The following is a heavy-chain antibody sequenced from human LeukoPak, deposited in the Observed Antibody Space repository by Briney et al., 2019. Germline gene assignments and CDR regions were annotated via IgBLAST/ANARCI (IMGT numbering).Heavy chain of an antibody. CDR3: ARSRQSGRSSSVGDAFDV. Sequence: GGSLRLSCVASGFTLSNYAMHWVRQAPGKGLEYISVISSNGGNTYYANSVKGRFTISRDNSKNTLYLQMGSLRAEDMALYYCARSRQSGRSSSVGDAFDVWGQGTMATVSS. CDR1: GFTLSNYA. CDR2: ISSNGGNT. D-gene: IGHD6-6*01. J-gene: IGHJ3*01. V-gene: IGHV3-64*01.